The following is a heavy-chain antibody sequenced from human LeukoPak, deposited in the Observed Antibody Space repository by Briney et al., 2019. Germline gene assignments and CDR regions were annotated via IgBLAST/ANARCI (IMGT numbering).Heavy chain of an antibody. Sequence: SETLSLTCTVSGGSISSYYWSWIRQPPGKGLEWIGYIYYSGSTNYNPSLKSRVTISVDTSKNQFSLKLSSVTAADTAVYYCARTPHSSNSYFDYWGQGILVTVSS. V-gene: IGHV4-59*01. CDR3: ARTPHSSNSYFDY. D-gene: IGHD2/OR15-2a*01. CDR2: IYYSGST. J-gene: IGHJ4*02. CDR1: GGSISSYY.